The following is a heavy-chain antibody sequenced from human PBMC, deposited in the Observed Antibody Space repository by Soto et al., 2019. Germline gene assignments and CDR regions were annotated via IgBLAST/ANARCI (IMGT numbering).Heavy chain of an antibody. Sequence: SVKVSCKASGGTFSGYAISWVRQAPGQGLEWMGGIIPIFGTANYAQKFQGRVTITADESTSTAYMELSSLRSEDTAVYYCAREGIVVVVAVPHDAFDIWGQGTMVTVSS. V-gene: IGHV1-69*13. J-gene: IGHJ3*02. CDR1: GGTFSGYA. CDR2: IIPIFGTA. D-gene: IGHD2-15*01. CDR3: AREGIVVVVAVPHDAFDI.